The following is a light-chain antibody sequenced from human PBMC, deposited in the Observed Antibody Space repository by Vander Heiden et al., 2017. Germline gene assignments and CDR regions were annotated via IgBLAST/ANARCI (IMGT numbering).Light chain of an antibody. Sequence: QSALTQPRSVSGSPGPSVTISCSGTSSAVGAYDYVSWYQQHPGKAPNLLIYDGTKWPSGVPDRFSGSKAGNTATLTISGLLTEDEADYYCCSYAGSYTWVFGGGTKVTVL. CDR2: DGT. CDR1: SSAVGAYDY. V-gene: IGLV2-11*01. CDR3: CSYAGSYTWV. J-gene: IGLJ3*02.